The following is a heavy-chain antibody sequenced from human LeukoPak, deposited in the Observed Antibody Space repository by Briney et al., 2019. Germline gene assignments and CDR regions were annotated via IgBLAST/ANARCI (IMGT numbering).Heavy chain of an antibody. Sequence: SETLSLTCTVSGGSISSNSYYWGWIRQPPGKGLEWIGSIYYSGSTYYNPSLKSRVTISVDTSKNQFSLKLSPVTAADTAVYYFAEVGADFEFWSGYLPPYYMDVWGKGTTVTVSS. V-gene: IGHV4-39*07. CDR1: GGSISSNSYY. J-gene: IGHJ6*03. CDR3: AEVGADFEFWSGYLPPYYMDV. CDR2: IYYSGST. D-gene: IGHD3-3*01.